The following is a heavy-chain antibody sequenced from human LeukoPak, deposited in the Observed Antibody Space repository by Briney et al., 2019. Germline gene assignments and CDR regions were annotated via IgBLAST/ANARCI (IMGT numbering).Heavy chain of an antibody. Sequence: GESLKISCKSSGYRITSYWIGWVRQMPGKGLEWMGIIYPDDSDTRYSPSFQGQVTITADKSISTAYLQWNSLKASDTAMYFCARRIAGSGSDYWGQGTLVTVSS. V-gene: IGHV5-51*01. CDR2: IYPDDSDT. D-gene: IGHD6-13*01. CDR1: GYRITSYW. CDR3: ARRIAGSGSDY. J-gene: IGHJ4*02.